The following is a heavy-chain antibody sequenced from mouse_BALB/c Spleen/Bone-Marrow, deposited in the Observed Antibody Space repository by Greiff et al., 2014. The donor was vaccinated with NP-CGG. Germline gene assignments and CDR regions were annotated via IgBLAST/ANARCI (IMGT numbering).Heavy chain of an antibody. J-gene: IGHJ4*01. CDR1: GYTFTSYW. D-gene: IGHD1-1*01. CDR2: IYPGSGST. V-gene: IGHV1S22*01. CDR3: TTYYYYAMDY. Sequence: LQQSGSELVRPGASAKLSCKASGYTFTSYWMHWVKQRHGQGLEWIGNIYPGSGSTNYDEKFKSKGTLTVDTSSSTAYMHLSSLTSEDSAVYYCTTYYYYAMDYWGQGTSVTVSS.